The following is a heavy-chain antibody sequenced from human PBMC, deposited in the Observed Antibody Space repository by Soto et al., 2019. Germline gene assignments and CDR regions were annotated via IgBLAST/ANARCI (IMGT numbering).Heavy chain of an antibody. CDR3: AREGIAVAGKDFDY. Sequence: QVQLVESGGGVVQPGRSLRLSCAASGFTFSSYGMHWVRQAPGKGLEWVAVIWYDGSNKYYADSVKGRFTISRDNSKNTLYLQMNSLRAEDTAVYYCAREGIAVAGKDFDYWGQGTLVTVSS. J-gene: IGHJ4*02. D-gene: IGHD6-19*01. V-gene: IGHV3-33*01. CDR1: GFTFSSYG. CDR2: IWYDGSNK.